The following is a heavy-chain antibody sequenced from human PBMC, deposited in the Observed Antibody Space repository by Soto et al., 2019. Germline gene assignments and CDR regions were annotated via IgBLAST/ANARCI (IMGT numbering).Heavy chain of an antibody. CDR3: TTSGPHRSSSRWFDP. CDR2: IKTTTDGGTT. V-gene: IGHV3-15*01. CDR1: GFSFTNAW. J-gene: IGHJ5*02. Sequence: EVQLVESGGGLVEPGGSLRLSCAASGFSFTNAWMTWVRQAPGKGLEWVGRIKTTTDGGTTDYAAPVKGRFTISRDDSKNTLSLQMNSLKTEDTAVYYCTTSGPHRSSSRWFDPWGQGTLVTVSS. D-gene: IGHD6-6*01.